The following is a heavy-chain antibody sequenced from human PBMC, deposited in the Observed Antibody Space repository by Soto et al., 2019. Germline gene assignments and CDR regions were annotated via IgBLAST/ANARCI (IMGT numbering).Heavy chain of an antibody. J-gene: IGHJ4*02. CDR1: GFTFSSYS. D-gene: IGHD2-15*01. V-gene: IGHV3-23*01. Sequence: GGSLRLSCAASGFTFSSYSLSWLRQAPGKGLEWVSGISGSGQTTHYKDSVKGRFTISRDNFRNTLYLQVNSLRAEDTAIYYCTKANRYCSGANCFTFDYWGLGTLVTVSS. CDR3: TKANRYCSGANCFTFDY. CDR2: ISGSGQTT.